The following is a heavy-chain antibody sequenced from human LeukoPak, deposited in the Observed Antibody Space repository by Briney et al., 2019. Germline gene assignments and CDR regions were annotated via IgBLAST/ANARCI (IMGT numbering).Heavy chain of an antibody. CDR2: IHYSGGT. V-gene: IGHV4-59*12. CDR1: GGSLSSYY. CDR3: ARLGSGVAAKGARGGYYYYYMDV. Sequence: SETLSLTCTVSGGSLSSYYLSWIRQPPGKGLEWIGYIHYSGGTNYNPSLKSRVTISVDTSRNQFYLKLSSVTALDKAVYYCARLGSGVAAKGARGGYYYYYMDVWGKGSTVAISS. J-gene: IGHJ6*03. D-gene: IGHD2-15*01.